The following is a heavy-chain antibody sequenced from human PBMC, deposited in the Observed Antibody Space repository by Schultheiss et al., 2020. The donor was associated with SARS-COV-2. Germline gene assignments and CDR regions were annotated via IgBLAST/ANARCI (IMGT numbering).Heavy chain of an antibody. D-gene: IGHD5-24*01. CDR2: IYSGGNT. CDR1: GGSISSSSYY. Sequence: SETLSLTCTVSGGSISSSSYYWGWIRQPPGKGLEWIGSIYSGGNTYYNPSLKSRVTISVDTSKNQFSLKLSSVTAADTAVYYCARGQTRWSGYMDVWGKGTTVTVSS. V-gene: IGHV4-39*07. J-gene: IGHJ6*03. CDR3: ARGQTRWSGYMDV.